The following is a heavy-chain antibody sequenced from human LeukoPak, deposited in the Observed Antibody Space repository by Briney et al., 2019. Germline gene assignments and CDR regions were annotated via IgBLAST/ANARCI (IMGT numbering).Heavy chain of an antibody. CDR1: GGSISSGGYY. CDR3: AGSYYYGSGSVPGPAYDAFDI. CDR2: IYYSGST. V-gene: IGHV4-31*03. D-gene: IGHD3-10*01. Sequence: SETLSLTCTVSGGSISSGGYYWSWIRQHPGKGLEWIGYIYYSGSTYYNPSLKSRVTISVDTSKNQFSLKLSSVTAADTAVYYCAGSYYYGSGSVPGPAYDAFDIWGQGTMVTVSS. J-gene: IGHJ3*02.